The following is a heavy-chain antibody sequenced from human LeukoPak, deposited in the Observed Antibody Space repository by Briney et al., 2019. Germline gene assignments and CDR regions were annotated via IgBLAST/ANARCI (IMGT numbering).Heavy chain of an antibody. D-gene: IGHD6-13*01. CDR3: ARGFGSSWPTYYYYYYMDV. CDR2: IHASGST. Sequence: PSETLSLTCIVSGYSISSGYYWGWIRQPAGRGLEWIGRIHASGSTRYNPSLKSRVTMSVDTSKNQFSLKLSSVTAADTAVYYCARGFGSSWPTYYYYYYMDVWGKGTTVTVSS. J-gene: IGHJ6*03. V-gene: IGHV4-4*07. CDR1: GYSISSGYY.